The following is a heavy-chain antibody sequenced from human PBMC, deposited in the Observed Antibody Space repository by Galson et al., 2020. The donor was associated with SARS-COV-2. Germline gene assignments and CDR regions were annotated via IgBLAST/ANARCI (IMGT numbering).Heavy chain of an antibody. V-gene: IGHV4-39*01. D-gene: IGHD2-15*01. J-gene: IGHJ5*02. CDR1: GGSISSSSYY. CDR2: IYYSGST. Sequence: SETLSLTCTVSGGSISSSSYYWGWIRQPPGQGLEWIGSIYYSGSTYYNPSLKSPVTISVDTSKNQFSLKLSSVTAADTAVYYCARQKRPLYCSGGSCYSIVGWFDPWGQGTLVTVSS. CDR3: ARQKRPLYCSGGSCYSIVGWFDP.